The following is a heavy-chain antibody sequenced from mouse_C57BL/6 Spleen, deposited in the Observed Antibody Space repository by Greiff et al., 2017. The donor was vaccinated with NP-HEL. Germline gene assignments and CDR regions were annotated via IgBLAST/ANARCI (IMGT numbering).Heavy chain of an antibody. CDR1: GYTFTSYW. J-gene: IGHJ1*03. D-gene: IGHD1-1*01. V-gene: IGHV1-50*01. Sequence: VQLQQPGAELVKPGASVKLSCKASGYTFTSYWMQWVKQRPGQGLEWIGEIDPSDSYTNYNQKFKGKATLTVDTSSSTAYMQLSSLTSEDSAVYYCARSTTVVGGYFDVWGTGTTVTVSS. CDR2: IDPSDSYT. CDR3: ARSTTVVGGYFDV.